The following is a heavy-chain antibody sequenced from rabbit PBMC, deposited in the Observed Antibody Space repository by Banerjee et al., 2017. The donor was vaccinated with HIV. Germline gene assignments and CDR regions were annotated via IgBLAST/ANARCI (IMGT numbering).Heavy chain of an antibody. V-gene: IGHV1S43*01. CDR3: TRSQVAGAFDL. CDR2: IYPRGGSA. J-gene: IGHJ4*01. Sequence: QQQLEESGGGLVKPGGTLTLSCKASGIDFSPFAISWVRQAPGKGLEWIAYIYPRGGSADYASWVNGRFTLSLDNAQNTAFLQMTSLTDADTATYFCTRSQVAGAFDLWGQGTLSPS. D-gene: IGHD4-1*01. CDR1: GIDFSPFA.